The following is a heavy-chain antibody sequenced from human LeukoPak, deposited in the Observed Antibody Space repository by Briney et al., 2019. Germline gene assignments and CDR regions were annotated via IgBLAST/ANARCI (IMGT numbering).Heavy chain of an antibody. CDR2: IRSKAYGGTT. CDR1: GFTFGDYA. D-gene: IGHD3-10*01. CDR3: TRDLILWFGENIYYYMDV. J-gene: IGHJ6*03. V-gene: IGHV3-49*03. Sequence: PGRSLRLSCTASGFTFGDYAMSWFRQAPGKGLEWVGFIRSKAYGGTTEYAASVKGGFTISRDDSKSIAYLQMNSLKTEDTAVYYCTRDLILWFGENIYYYMDVWGKGTTVTVSS.